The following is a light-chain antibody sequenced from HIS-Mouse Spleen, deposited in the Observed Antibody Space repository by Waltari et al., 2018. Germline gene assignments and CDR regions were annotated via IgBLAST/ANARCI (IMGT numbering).Light chain of an antibody. CDR1: ALPKKY. J-gene: IGLJ2*01. Sequence: SYELTQPPSVSVSPGQTARITCSGDALPKKYAYWYQQKLGQAPVLVIYEDSKRPSGIPERFSVSSSGTMATLTISGAQVEDEADYYCYSTDSSGNHRVFGGGTKLTVL. CDR3: YSTDSSGNHRV. CDR2: EDS. V-gene: IGLV3-10*01.